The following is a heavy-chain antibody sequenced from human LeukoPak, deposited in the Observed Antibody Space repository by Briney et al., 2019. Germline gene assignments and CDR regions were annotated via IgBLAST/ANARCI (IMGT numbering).Heavy chain of an antibody. CDR3: ALLDTAMVPIAEYFHH. CDR1: GGTFSSYA. CDR2: IIPFFGAA. D-gene: IGHD5-18*01. V-gene: IGHV1-69*13. Sequence: VASVKVSCTASGGTFSSYAISWVRQAPGQGLEWMGGIIPFFGAANFAQKFQGRVTITADESTSTAYMELSSLRSEDTAVYYCALLDTAMVPIAEYFHHWGQGTLVTVSS. J-gene: IGHJ1*01.